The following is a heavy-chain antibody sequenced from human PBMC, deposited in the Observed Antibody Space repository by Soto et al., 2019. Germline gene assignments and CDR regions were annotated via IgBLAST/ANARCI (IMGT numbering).Heavy chain of an antibody. V-gene: IGHV4-31*03. Sequence: SETLSLTCTVSGGSISSGGYYWSWIRQHPGKGLEWIGYIYYSGSTYYNPSLKSRVTISVDTSKNQFSLKLSSVTAADTAVYYCARGRVVPAAVESWFDPWGQGTQVTVSS. CDR3: ARGRVVPAAVESWFDP. CDR2: IYYSGST. J-gene: IGHJ5*02. D-gene: IGHD2-2*01. CDR1: GGSISSGGYY.